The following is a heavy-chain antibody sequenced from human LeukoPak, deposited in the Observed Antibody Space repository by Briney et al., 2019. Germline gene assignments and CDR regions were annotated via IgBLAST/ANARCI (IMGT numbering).Heavy chain of an antibody. D-gene: IGHD4-17*01. V-gene: IGHV1-24*01. J-gene: IGHJ4*02. CDR1: GYTLTELS. Sequence: ASVKVSCKVSGYTLTELSMHWVRQAPGKGLEWMGGFDPEGGETIYAQKFQGRVTMTEDTSTDTAYMELSSLRSEDTAVYYCATLIRTGDQYGDYVAYYFDYWGQGTLVTVSS. CDR2: FDPEGGET. CDR3: ATLIRTGDQYGDYVAYYFDY.